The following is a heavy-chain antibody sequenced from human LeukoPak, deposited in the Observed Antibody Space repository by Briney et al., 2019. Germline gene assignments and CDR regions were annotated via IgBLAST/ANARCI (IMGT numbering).Heavy chain of an antibody. CDR3: ASSPWGGSYHFDY. CDR1: GGTFSSYA. CDR2: IIPIFGTA. Sequence: SVKVSCKASGGTFSSYAISWVRQAPGQGLEWMGRIIPIFGTANYAQKFQGRVTITTDESTSTAYMELSSLRSEDTAVYYCASSPWGGSYHFDYWGQGTLVTVSS. J-gene: IGHJ4*02. D-gene: IGHD3-16*02. V-gene: IGHV1-69*05.